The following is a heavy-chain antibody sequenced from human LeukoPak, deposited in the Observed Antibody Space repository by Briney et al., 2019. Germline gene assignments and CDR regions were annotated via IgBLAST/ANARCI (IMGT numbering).Heavy chain of an antibody. CDR2: IDPSDSYT. D-gene: IGHD1-26*01. V-gene: IGHV5-10-1*01. CDR3: ARRIVGATLPDY. J-gene: IGHJ4*02. CDR1: GYSFTSYW. Sequence: GESLKISRKGSGYSFTSYWISWVRQMPGKGLEWMGRIDPSDSYTNYSPSFQGHVTISADKSISTAYLQWSSLKASDTAMYYCARRIVGATLPDYWGQGTLVTVSS.